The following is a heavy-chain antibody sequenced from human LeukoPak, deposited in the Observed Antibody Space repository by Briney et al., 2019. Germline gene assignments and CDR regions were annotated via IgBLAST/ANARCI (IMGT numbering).Heavy chain of an antibody. CDR3: ARHRSGVRLNWFDP. D-gene: IGHD2-15*01. V-gene: IGHV4-61*02. Sequence: SQTLSLTCTVSGGSISSGSYYWSWIRQPAGKGLEWIGRIYTSGSTYYNPSLKSRVTISVDTSRNKFSLKLNSVTAADTAMYYCARHRSGVRLNWFDPWGQGSLVTVSS. J-gene: IGHJ5*02. CDR1: GGSISSGSYY. CDR2: IYTSGST.